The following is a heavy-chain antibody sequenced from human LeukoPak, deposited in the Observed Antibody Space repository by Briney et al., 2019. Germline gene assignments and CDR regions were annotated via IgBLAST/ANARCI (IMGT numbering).Heavy chain of an antibody. D-gene: IGHD3-3*01. CDR2: IVPVFGTT. CDR1: GGTFSSYA. V-gene: IGHV1-69*05. CDR3: ARVAGGFWSGYFDY. J-gene: IGHJ4*02. Sequence: SVKVSCKASGGTFSSYAISWVRQAPGQGREWMGGIVPVFGTTKYAQKFQGRVTTTTDESTSTAYMEVSSLTSEDTAVYCCARVAGGFWSGYFDYWGQGTLVTVSS.